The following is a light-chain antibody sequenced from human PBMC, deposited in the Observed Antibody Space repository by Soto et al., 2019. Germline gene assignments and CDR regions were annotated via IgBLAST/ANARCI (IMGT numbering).Light chain of an antibody. CDR2: DAS. J-gene: IGKJ5*01. Sequence: EIVLTQSPATLSLSPGERATLSCRASQSVSSYLAWYQQKPGQAPRLLIYDASNRATGIPARFSGSGSGTDFTLTISLLEPEDFAVDYGQQRSNWPFTFGQGTRLEIK. CDR3: QQRSNWPFT. CDR1: QSVSSY. V-gene: IGKV3-11*01.